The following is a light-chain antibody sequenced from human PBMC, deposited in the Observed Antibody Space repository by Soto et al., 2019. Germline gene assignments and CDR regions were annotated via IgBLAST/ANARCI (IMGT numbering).Light chain of an antibody. J-gene: IGLJ1*01. CDR2: SNN. CDR3: CSHAGGITVYV. V-gene: IGLV1-44*01. CDR1: SSNIGSNT. Sequence: QSVLTQPPSASGTPGQRVTISCSGSSSNIGSNTVNWYQQLPGTAPKLLIYSNNQRPSGVPDRFSGSKSGTSASLAISGLQSEDEADYYCCSHAGGITVYVFGAGTKVTVL.